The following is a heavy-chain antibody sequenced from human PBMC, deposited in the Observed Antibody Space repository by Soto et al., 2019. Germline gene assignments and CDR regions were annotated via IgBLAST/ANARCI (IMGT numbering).Heavy chain of an antibody. CDR1: GFSLNTSGVG. CDR3: AHRLVQRIGTTLEVWFDP. J-gene: IGHJ5*02. D-gene: IGHD1-7*01. CDR2: IYWDDDK. V-gene: IGHV2-5*02. Sequence: QITLKESGPTLVKPTQTLTLTCTFSGFSLNTSGVGVGWLRQPPGKALEWLALIYWDDDKRYSPSLKSRVSINKDTSKNQVVLTMTNMDPVDTATYYCAHRLVQRIGTTLEVWFDPWGHGTLVTVSS.